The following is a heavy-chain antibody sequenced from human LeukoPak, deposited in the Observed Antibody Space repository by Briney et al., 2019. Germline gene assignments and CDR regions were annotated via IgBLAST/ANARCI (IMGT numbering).Heavy chain of an antibody. J-gene: IGHJ4*02. CDR2: IYYTGST. CDR3: ARSIVVVPAAKYYFDY. CDR1: GGSISNNNYY. V-gene: IGHV4-39*01. Sequence: PSETLSLTCTVSGGSISNNNYYWGWIRQPPGKGLEWIGSIYYTGSTYYNLSLKSRVTISVDTSKNQFSLKLSSVTAADTAVYYCARSIVVVPAAKYYFDYWGQGTLVTVSS. D-gene: IGHD2-2*01.